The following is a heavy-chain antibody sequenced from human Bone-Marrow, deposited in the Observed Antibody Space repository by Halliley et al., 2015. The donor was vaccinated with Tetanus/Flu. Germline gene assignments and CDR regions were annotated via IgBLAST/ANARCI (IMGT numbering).Heavy chain of an antibody. J-gene: IGHJ5*02. Sequence: IYPGVSDTRYNPSFQGQVTISAGASINTVYLQWSSLKASDTAIYFCARRANISSIAVPGGFAPWGQGTLVTVSS. CDR3: ARRANISSIAVPGGFAP. D-gene: IGHD6-6*01. CDR2: IYPGVSDT. V-gene: IGHV5-51*01.